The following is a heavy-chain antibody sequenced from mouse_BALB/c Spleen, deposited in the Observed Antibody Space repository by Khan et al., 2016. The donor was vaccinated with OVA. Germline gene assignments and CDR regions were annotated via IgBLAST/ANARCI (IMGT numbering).Heavy chain of an antibody. V-gene: IGHV2-6-7*01. J-gene: IGHJ4*01. D-gene: IGHD2-10*01. CDR1: GFSLTGYG. Sequence: QVQLKESGPGLVAPSQSLSITCTVSGFSLTGYGVNWVRQTPGKGLEWLGMIWGDGSTDYNSDLKSSLSITKDNSTSQVFLNMHSMQTDDTARYYLARAYEANYREAMDYWGQGNAVTVSS. CDR2: IWGDGST. CDR3: ARAYEANYREAMDY.